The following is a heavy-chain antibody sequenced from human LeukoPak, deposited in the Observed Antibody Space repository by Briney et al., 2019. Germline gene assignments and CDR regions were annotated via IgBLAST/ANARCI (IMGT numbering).Heavy chain of an antibody. CDR2: ISYDGSNK. J-gene: IGHJ4*02. CDR3: ARDPNTYCSSTSCYGSFDY. Sequence: GRSLRLSCAASGFTFSSYAMHWVRQAPGKGLEWVAVISYDGSNKYYADSVKCRFTISRDKSKNTLYLQMNSLRAEDTAVYYCARDPNTYCSSTSCYGSFDYWGLGTLVIVSS. D-gene: IGHD2-2*01. V-gene: IGHV3-30-3*01. CDR1: GFTFSSYA.